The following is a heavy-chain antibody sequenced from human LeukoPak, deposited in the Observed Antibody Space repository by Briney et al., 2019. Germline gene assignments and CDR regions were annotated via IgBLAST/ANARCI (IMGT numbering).Heavy chain of an antibody. CDR3: ARHPVCGDYVDFDI. V-gene: IGHV4-4*02. D-gene: IGHD4-17*01. Sequence: SETLSLTCAVSGGSISSSNWWSWVRQPPGKGLEWIGEIYHSGSTNYNPSLKSRVTISVDKSKNQFSLKLSSVTAADTAVYYCARHPVCGDYVDFDIWGQGTMVTVSS. CDR2: IYHSGST. J-gene: IGHJ3*02. CDR1: GGSISSSNW.